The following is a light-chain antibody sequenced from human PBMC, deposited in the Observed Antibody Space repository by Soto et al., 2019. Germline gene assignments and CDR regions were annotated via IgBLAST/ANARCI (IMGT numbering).Light chain of an antibody. J-gene: IGLJ2*01. Sequence: QSALTQPGSVSGSPGQSITISCSGTSSDIGSYNLVAWYQQPTGKAPKGIIFEGSRMPSGVSSRFSGSKSGKTASLTISGLRPEDEADYYGSSYAGSNVLVVFGGGTKLTVL. CDR1: SSDIGSYNL. CDR2: EGS. V-gene: IGLV2-23*01. CDR3: SSYAGSNVLVV.